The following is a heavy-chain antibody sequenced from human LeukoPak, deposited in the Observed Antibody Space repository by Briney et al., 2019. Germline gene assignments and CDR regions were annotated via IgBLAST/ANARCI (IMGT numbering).Heavy chain of an antibody. CDR1: GFILSNHG. V-gene: IGHV3-23*01. CDR3: ANDDSWLRFGE. CDR2: IRPSGDMT. J-gene: IGHJ4*02. Sequence: GGSLTLSCAASGFILSNHGMDWVRQAPGEGLEWVSGIRPSGDMTYYASSGKGPVTISRDNSKNPLYLEVISLTAEDTAVYYCANDDSWLRFGEWSQGTLFTVSS. D-gene: IGHD3-16*01.